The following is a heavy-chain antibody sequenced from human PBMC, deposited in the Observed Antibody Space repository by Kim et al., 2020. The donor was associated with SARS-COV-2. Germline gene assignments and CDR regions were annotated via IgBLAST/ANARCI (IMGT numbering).Heavy chain of an antibody. V-gene: IGHV3-23*01. J-gene: IGHJ5*02. CDR3: AKGGGYHFDP. Sequence: GGSLRLSCGTSGFTFNNYIINWVRQAPGKGLEWVSLISGSGATTSYADSVKGRFTISRDNSKNTLYLQMSSLRAEDTAAYFCAKGGGYHFDPWGQGTLVT. CDR1: GFTFNNYI. CDR2: ISGSGATT. D-gene: IGHD3-22*01.